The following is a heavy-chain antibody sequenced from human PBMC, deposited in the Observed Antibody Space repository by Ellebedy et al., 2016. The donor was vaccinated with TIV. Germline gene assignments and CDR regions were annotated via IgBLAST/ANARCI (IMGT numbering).Heavy chain of an antibody. CDR1: GFTVSSNY. CDR2: IYSGGST. Sequence: GGSLRLSCAASGFTVSSNYMSWVRQAPGKGLEWVSVIYSGGSTYYADSVKGRFTISRDNSKNTLYLQMNSLRAEDTAVYYCASETVVTPGARYFQHWGQGTLVTVSS. V-gene: IGHV3-66*01. CDR3: ASETVVTPGARYFQH. J-gene: IGHJ1*01. D-gene: IGHD4-23*01.